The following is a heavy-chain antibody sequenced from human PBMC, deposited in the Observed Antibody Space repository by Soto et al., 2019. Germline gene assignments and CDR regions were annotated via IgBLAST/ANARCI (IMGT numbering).Heavy chain of an antibody. V-gene: IGHV1-69*12. CDR3: ARDPRSYYDSSGYPNPLDV. Sequence: QVQLVQSGAEVKKPGSSVKVSCKASGGTFSSYAISWVRQAPGQGLEWMGGIIPIFGTANYAQKFQGRVTITADESTSTAYMELGSLRSEDTAVYYCARDPRSYYDSSGYPNPLDVWGQGTTVTVSS. CDR2: IIPIFGTA. J-gene: IGHJ6*02. D-gene: IGHD3-22*01. CDR1: GGTFSSYA.